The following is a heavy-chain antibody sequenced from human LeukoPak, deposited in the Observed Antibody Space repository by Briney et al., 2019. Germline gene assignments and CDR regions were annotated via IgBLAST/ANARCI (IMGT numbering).Heavy chain of an antibody. Sequence: GGPLRLSCAASGFTFSSYAMSWVRQAPGKGLEWVSAISGSGGSTYYADSVKGRFTISRDNSKNTLYLQMNSLRAEDTAVYYCANADPCGYSYSPTQYWGQGTLVTVSS. CDR3: ANADPCGYSYSPTQY. V-gene: IGHV3-23*01. CDR2: ISGSGGST. J-gene: IGHJ4*02. CDR1: GFTFSSYA. D-gene: IGHD5-18*01.